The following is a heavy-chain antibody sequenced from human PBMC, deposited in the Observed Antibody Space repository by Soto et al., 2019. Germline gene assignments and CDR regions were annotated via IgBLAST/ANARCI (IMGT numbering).Heavy chain of an antibody. V-gene: IGHV1-69*06. CDR1: GGTFSSYA. CDR3: AVTVTGSRSPLAH. J-gene: IGHJ4*02. Sequence: GASVKVSCKASGGTFSSYAISCVRQAPGQGLEWMGGIIPIYASPNYAQNFQGRVTVTADKATSTAYLELSRLKFADSAIYYCAVTVTGSRSPLAHWGQGTLVTVSS. CDR2: IIPIYASP. D-gene: IGHD3-9*01.